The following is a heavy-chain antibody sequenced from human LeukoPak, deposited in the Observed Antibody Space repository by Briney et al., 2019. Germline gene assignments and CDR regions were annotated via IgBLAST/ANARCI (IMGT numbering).Heavy chain of an antibody. V-gene: IGHV4-59*08. CDR1: GGSISSYY. CDR2: IYYSGST. D-gene: IGHD4-23*01. CDR3: ARGETSVVTNFDY. Sequence: SETLSLTCTVSGGSISSYYWSWIRQPPGKGLEWIGYIYYSGSTNYNPSLKSRVTISVDTSKNQFSLKLTSVTAADTAVYYCARGETSVVTNFDYWGQGTLVTVSS. J-gene: IGHJ4*02.